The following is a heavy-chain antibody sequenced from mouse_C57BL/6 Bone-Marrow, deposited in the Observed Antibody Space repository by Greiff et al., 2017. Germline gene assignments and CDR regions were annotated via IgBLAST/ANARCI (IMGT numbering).Heavy chain of an antibody. CDR2: ISSGGSYT. CDR3: ARQNYYDYDGFYYAMDY. CDR1: GFTFSSYG. Sequence: EVMLVESGGDLVKPGGSLKLSCAASGFTFSSYGMSWVRQTPDKRLEWVATISSGGSYTYYPDSVKGRFTISRDNAKNTLYLQMSSLKSEDTAMYYCARQNYYDYDGFYYAMDYWGQGTSVTVSS. J-gene: IGHJ4*01. D-gene: IGHD2-4*01. V-gene: IGHV5-6*02.